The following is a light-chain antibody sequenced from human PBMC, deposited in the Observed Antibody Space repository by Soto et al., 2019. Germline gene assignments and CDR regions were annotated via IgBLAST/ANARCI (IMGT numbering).Light chain of an antibody. CDR2: DAS. CDR3: QERTGWPPWT. V-gene: IGKV3-11*01. Sequence: IVLTQSPGTLSMSPWERVTLSCRASQSVSGYLDWFQQKPGQAPRLVIYDASKRASGFPARFSGSGSGTDFTLTISSLEPEDFAVYYCQERTGWPPWTFGQGTKVDIK. J-gene: IGKJ1*01. CDR1: QSVSGY.